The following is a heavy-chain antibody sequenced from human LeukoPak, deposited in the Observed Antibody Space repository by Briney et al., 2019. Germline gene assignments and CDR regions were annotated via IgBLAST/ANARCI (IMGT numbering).Heavy chain of an antibody. CDR1: GFTFSSYA. Sequence: GGSLRLSCAASGFTFSSYAMSWVRQTPGKGLEWVSAISGSGGSTYYADSVKGRFTISRDNSKNTLYLQMNSLRAEDAAVYYCAKLVGYSYGYFDYWGQGTLVTVSS. CDR2: ISGSGGST. D-gene: IGHD5-18*01. J-gene: IGHJ4*02. CDR3: AKLVGYSYGYFDY. V-gene: IGHV3-23*01.